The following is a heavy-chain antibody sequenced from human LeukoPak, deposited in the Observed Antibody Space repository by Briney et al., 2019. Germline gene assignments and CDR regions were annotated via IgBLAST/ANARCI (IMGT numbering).Heavy chain of an antibody. CDR2: ISSSSSYI. D-gene: IGHD4-11*01. V-gene: IGHV3-21*01. CDR1: GFTFSSYA. Sequence: GSLRLSCAASGFTFSSYAMSWVRQAPGKGLEWVSSISSSSSYIYYADSVKGRFTISRDNAKNSLYLQMNSLRAEDTAVYYCARDPLPDDYSNYAPCYWGQGTLVTVSS. CDR3: ARDPLPDDYSNYAPCY. J-gene: IGHJ4*02.